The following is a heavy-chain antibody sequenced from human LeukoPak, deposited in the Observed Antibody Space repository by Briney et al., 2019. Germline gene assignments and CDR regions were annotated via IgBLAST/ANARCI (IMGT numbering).Heavy chain of an antibody. Sequence: ASVKVSCKASGYTFISYGISWVRQAPGQGLEGMGWISAYNGNTNYAQKLQGRVTMTTDTSTSTAYMELRSLRSDDTAVYYCARELITFGGVIYGMDVWGQGTTVTVSS. CDR1: GYTFISYG. J-gene: IGHJ6*02. CDR2: ISAYNGNT. CDR3: ARELITFGGVIYGMDV. D-gene: IGHD3-16*01. V-gene: IGHV1-18*01.